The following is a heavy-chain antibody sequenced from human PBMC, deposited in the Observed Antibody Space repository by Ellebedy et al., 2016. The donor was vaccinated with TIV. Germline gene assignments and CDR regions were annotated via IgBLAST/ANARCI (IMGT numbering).Heavy chain of an antibody. Sequence: TLSLTXTVSGGSISSGGYYWGWIRQPPGKALEWLAFIYGSDDTRYSTSLKTRLTITKDTSKNQVVLTMINMGPVDTATYYCAHSPEGYYYDDRGYFRFFGDWGRGTLVTVSS. V-gene: IGHV2-5*01. CDR3: AHSPEGYYYDDRGYFRFFGD. CDR1: GGSISSGGYY. CDR2: IYGSDDT. J-gene: IGHJ4*02. D-gene: IGHD3-22*01.